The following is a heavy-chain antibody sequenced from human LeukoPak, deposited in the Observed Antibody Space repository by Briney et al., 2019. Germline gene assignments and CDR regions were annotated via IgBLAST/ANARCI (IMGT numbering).Heavy chain of an antibody. Sequence: GGSLGLSCAASGFSFSSYGMHWVRQAPGKGLEWVATIWYDGSNKYYADSVKGRFTISRDNSKNTLYLQMNSLRAEDTAVYYCAREKDSYCDYWGQGTLVTVSS. J-gene: IGHJ4*02. CDR2: IWYDGSNK. CDR1: GFSFSSYG. CDR3: AREKDSYCDY. V-gene: IGHV3-33*01.